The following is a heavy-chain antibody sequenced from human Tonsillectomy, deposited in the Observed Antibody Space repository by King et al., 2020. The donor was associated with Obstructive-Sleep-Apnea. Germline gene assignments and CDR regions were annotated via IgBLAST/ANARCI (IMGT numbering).Heavy chain of an antibody. Sequence: VQLVESGGGLGQPGRSLRLSCAAAGFTFDDYAMHWVRLAPGKGLAWVSGISWNSGVIGYADSVKGRFTISRDNAKNCLYLQMNSLRTEDTALYYCAKDGVPAANYYYYGMDVWGQGTTVTVSS. V-gene: IGHV3-9*01. CDR3: AKDGVPAANYYYYGMDV. J-gene: IGHJ6*02. CDR2: ISWNSGVI. CDR1: GFTFDDYA. D-gene: IGHD2-2*01.